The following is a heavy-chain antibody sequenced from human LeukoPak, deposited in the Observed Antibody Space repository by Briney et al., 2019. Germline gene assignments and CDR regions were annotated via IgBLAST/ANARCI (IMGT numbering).Heavy chain of an antibody. CDR2: IYYSGST. Sequence: PSETLSLTCTVSGGSISSYYWSWIRQPPGKGLEWIGYIYYSGSTNYSPFLKSRVTISVDTSKNQFSLKLSSVTAADTAVYYCAREAEAKYSNYVDYWGQGTLVTVSS. CDR1: GGSISSYY. D-gene: IGHD4-11*01. CDR3: AREAEAKYSNYVDY. V-gene: IGHV4-59*01. J-gene: IGHJ4*02.